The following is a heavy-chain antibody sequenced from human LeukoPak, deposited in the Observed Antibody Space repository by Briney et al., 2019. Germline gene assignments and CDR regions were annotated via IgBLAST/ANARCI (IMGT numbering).Heavy chain of an antibody. V-gene: IGHV3-23*01. Sequence: PGGSLRLSCEASGFTFSNNVMNWVRQAPGKGLEWVSSIRGSGDVTYYADSVKGRFTISRDNSKNTLYLQMNSLRVEDTAIYYCAKGDMTTVTPGDFQHWGQGTLVTVSS. J-gene: IGHJ1*01. CDR1: GFTFSNNV. D-gene: IGHD4-17*01. CDR2: IRGSGDVT. CDR3: AKGDMTTVTPGDFQH.